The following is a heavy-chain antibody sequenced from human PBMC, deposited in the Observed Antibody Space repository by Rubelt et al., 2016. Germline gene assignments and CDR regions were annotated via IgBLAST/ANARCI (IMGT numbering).Heavy chain of an antibody. CDR3: ARADATTFFRNYYYHGMDV. CDR2: TRNKANGDTQ. CDR1: GFTFSDNY. V-gene: IGHV3-72*01. D-gene: IGHD1-1*01. Sequence: EVQLVESGGGLVQPGVSLRLSCAASGFTFSDNYMDWVRQAPGKGLEWVGRTRNKANGDTQEYAASGKEGLIISREGSQSTLYLQMNSLKTDDTAVYYCARADATTFFRNYYYHGMDVWGQGTTVTVSS. J-gene: IGHJ6*02.